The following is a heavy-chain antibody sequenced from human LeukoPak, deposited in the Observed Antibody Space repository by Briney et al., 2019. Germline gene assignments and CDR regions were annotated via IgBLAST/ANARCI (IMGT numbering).Heavy chain of an antibody. CDR2: ISGSGGST. J-gene: IGHJ4*02. V-gene: IGHV3-23*01. CDR1: GFTFSSYA. Sequence: PGGSLRLSCAASGFTFSSYAMSRVRQAPGKGLEWVSAISGSGGSTYYADSVKGRFTISRDNSKNTLYLQMNSLRAEDTAVYYCAKAPPYCSGGSCYWVYWGQGTLVTVSS. CDR3: AKAPPYCSGGSCYWVY. D-gene: IGHD2-15*01.